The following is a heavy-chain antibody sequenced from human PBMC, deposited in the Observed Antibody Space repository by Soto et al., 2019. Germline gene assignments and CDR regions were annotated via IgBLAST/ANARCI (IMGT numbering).Heavy chain of an antibody. V-gene: IGHV4-39*01. D-gene: IGHD3-3*01. J-gene: IGHJ4*02. CDR1: GGSISSSNW. CDR2: IYYSGST. CDR3: ARQTDDVDY. Sequence: SETLSLTCAVSGGSISSSNWWSCVRQPPGKGLEWIGSIYYSGSTYYNPSLKSRVTISVDTSKNQFSLKLSSVTAADTAVYYCARQTDDVDYWGQGTLVTVSS.